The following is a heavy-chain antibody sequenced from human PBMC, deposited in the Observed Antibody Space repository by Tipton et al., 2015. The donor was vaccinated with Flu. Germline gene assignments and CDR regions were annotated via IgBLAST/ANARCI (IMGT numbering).Heavy chain of an antibody. J-gene: IGHJ4*02. CDR1: GGSISSSSYY. CDR2: IYFSGNT. CDR3: AREHGYHVF. Sequence: TLSLTCTVSGGSISSSSYYWGWIRQPPGKGLEWIGSIYFSGNTYYNPSLKSRVTISVDTSKNQFSLQLTSVTAADTAVYFCAREHGYHVFWGQGKLVTVSS. D-gene: IGHD5-18*01. V-gene: IGHV4-39*07.